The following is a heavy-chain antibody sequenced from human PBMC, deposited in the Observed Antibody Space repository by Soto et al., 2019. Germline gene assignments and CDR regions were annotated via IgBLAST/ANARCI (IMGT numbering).Heavy chain of an antibody. V-gene: IGHV2-5*01. CDR2: IYWNDDK. CDR3: AHIQGYYDFWSGYYTVEWFDP. J-gene: IGHJ5*02. Sequence: TLVNPTQTLTLTCTFSGFSLSTSGVGVGWIRQPPGKALEWLALIYWNDDKRYSPSLKSRLTITKDTSKNQVVLTMTNMDPVDTATYYCAHIQGYYDFWSGYYTVEWFDPWGQGPLVPVSS. CDR1: GFSLSTSGVG. D-gene: IGHD3-3*01.